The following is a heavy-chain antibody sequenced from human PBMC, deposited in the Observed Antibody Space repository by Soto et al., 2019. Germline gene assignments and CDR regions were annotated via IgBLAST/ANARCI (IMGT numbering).Heavy chain of an antibody. Sequence: QVQLQRWGAGLLKPSETLSLTCAVYGGSFSGYYWSWIRQPPGKGLEWIGEINHSGITNYNPSLKTRVTISVEKSKNKFSLKVSSVTAADTAVYYCARGRKGDSRSWYVDWGQGPLVTVSS. D-gene: IGHD6-13*01. J-gene: IGHJ4*02. CDR2: INHSGIT. CDR3: ARGRKGDSRSWYVD. CDR1: GGSFSGYY. V-gene: IGHV4-34*01.